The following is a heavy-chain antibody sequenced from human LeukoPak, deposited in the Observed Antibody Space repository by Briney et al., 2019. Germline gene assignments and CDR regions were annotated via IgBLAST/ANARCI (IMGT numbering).Heavy chain of an antibody. CDR2: ISAYDGQT. Sequence: GASVKVSCKACGYTYKTYGISWVRQAPGQGLEWMGWISAYDGQTNYAQKLQGRVTMTTDTSRSTAYMELRSLRSDDTAVYYCARDRYSRALSSHPETNCPTDGFDPWGQGTLVTVSS. CDR1: GYTYKTYG. D-gene: IGHD7-27*01. J-gene: IGHJ5*02. V-gene: IGHV1-18*01. CDR3: ARDRYSRALSSHPETNCPTDGFDP.